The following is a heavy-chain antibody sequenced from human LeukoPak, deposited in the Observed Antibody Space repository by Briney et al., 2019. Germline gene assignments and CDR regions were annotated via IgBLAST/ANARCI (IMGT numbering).Heavy chain of an antibody. J-gene: IGHJ3*02. CDR3: ESLVHLWLSSEGADYGIDI. CDR2: IKESGST. V-gene: IGHV4-34*01. CDR1: GWTFSSYY. D-gene: IGHD5-18*01. Sequence: GTLSLTCAAYGWTFSSYYMSWVRQAPGKGLEWIGEIKESGSTNYNPSVKSRVTILVGTSTNQFSDKQNSVAAAETAVYYYESLVHLWLSSEGADYGIDIWGQGTMVTVSS.